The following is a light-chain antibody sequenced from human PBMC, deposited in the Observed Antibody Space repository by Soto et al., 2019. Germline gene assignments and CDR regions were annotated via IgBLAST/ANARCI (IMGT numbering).Light chain of an antibody. Sequence: DIQMTQSPSSLSASVGDRVTITCRASQRISSFLHWYQQKPGKAPNLLIYAASSLQSGVPPRFSGSGSGTDFTLTISSLQPEDFATYHCQQSYSTPLTFGGGTKVDIK. CDR1: QRISSF. V-gene: IGKV1-39*01. CDR3: QQSYSTPLT. J-gene: IGKJ4*01. CDR2: AAS.